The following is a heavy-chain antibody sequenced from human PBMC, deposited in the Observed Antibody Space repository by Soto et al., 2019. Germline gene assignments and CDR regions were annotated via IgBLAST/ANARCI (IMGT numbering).Heavy chain of an antibody. V-gene: IGHV3-74*03. CDR2: INSGGSDI. J-gene: IGHJ4*02. Sequence: EVQLVESGGGLVRPGGSLRLSCAASGFTFTTNWMHWVRQAPGKGLVWVSHINSGGSDIKYADSVKGRFTISRDDAKNTLYLQMNSLRADDTAVYYCARGAPLGAFWGQGTRVTVSS. CDR3: ARGAPLGAF. CDR1: GFTFTTNW.